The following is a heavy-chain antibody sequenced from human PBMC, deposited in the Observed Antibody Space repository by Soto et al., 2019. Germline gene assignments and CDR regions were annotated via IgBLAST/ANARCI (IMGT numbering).Heavy chain of an antibody. CDR2: IFHDGTA. Sequence: SETLSLTCAVSGVSLSSGNWWTWVRQSPQKGLEYIGEIFHDGTANYYPSFERRVAMSVDTSRNQFSLKLTSVTAADTAVYFCARLVYDTRLNYMYFDFWGPGTLVTVSS. J-gene: IGHJ4*02. D-gene: IGHD3-10*01. CDR3: ARLVYDTRLNYMYFDF. CDR1: GVSLSSGNW. V-gene: IGHV4-4*02.